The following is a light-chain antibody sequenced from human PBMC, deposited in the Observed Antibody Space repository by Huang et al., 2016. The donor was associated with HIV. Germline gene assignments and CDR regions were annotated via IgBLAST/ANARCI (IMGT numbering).Light chain of an antibody. CDR1: QGISSY. J-gene: IGKJ2*01. CDR2: AAS. CDR3: QETYSIPYT. V-gene: IGKV1-39*01. Sequence: DIQMTQSPSSLSASVGDRVTITCRASQGISSYLNWYQQKPGKAPKLLLYAASTLQRGVPSRFSGSGSGTDFTLTISSLQPADSATYYCQETYSIPYTFGQGTKLEIK.